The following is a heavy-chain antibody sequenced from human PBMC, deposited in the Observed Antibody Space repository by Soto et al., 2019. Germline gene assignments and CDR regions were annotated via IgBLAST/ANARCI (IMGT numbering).Heavy chain of an antibody. D-gene: IGHD3-3*02. CDR1: GDSISNDNYY. CDR2: IYHSGST. CDR3: ARTVSPAHFYDA. V-gene: IGHV4-30-4*01. J-gene: IGHJ3*01. Sequence: PSETLSLTCTVSGDSISNDNYYWSWIRQPPGKGLEWIGHIYHSGSTYQNPSLKSRLTISITPSKKQFSLNLISVTAADTAVYYCARTVSPAHFYDA.